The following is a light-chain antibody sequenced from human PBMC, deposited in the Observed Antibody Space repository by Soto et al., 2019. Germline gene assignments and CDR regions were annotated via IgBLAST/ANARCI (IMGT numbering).Light chain of an antibody. Sequence: DIVMTQTPLSSAVTLGQPASISCRSSQSLLHSDGITYLSWLQQRPGQPPRLLIYKISNRCSGVPERFSDSGGRTDSTLRISRVEAEDLGVHSGMYAIELARQFGRGTKV. CDR1: QSLLHSDGITY. CDR2: KIS. CDR3: MYAIELARQ. V-gene: IGKV2-24*01. J-gene: IGKJ1*01.